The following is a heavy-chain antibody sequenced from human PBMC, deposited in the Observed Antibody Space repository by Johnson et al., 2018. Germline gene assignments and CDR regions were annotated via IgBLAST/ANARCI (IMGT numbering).Heavy chain of an antibody. Sequence: VQLVQSGGGVVQPGRSLRLSCAASEFTFSSYWMSWVRQAPGKGLEWVANIKQDGSEKYYVDSVKGRFTISRDNAKNSLYLQMNSLRAEDTAVYYCARGGYCSSTSCVGSYYYYMDVWGKGTTVTVSS. CDR2: IKQDGSEK. CDR1: EFTFSSYW. D-gene: IGHD2-2*01. J-gene: IGHJ6*03. V-gene: IGHV3-7*01. CDR3: ARGGYCSSTSCVGSYYYYMDV.